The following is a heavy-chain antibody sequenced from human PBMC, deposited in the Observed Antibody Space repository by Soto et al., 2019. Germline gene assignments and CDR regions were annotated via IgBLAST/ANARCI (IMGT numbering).Heavy chain of an antibody. CDR2: INGYNGQT. CDR1: GYTFNNYA. CDR3: ARDTSDSSGWGFDY. Sequence: QVQLVQSEVEVKKPGASVKVSCKASGYTFNNYAVNWMRLAPGQGLEWMGGINGYNGQTNYAQIFQGRGTMTTDTSTGIAYMELRSLRSDDTAVYYCARDTSDSSGWGFDYWGQGTLVTVSS. D-gene: IGHD6-19*01. J-gene: IGHJ4*02. V-gene: IGHV1-18*01.